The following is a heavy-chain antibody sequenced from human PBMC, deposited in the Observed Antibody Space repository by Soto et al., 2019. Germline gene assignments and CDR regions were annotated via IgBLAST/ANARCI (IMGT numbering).Heavy chain of an antibody. CDR1: GFTFSNVW. V-gene: IGHV3-15*07. CDR2: IKSKTDGGTS. D-gene: IGHD6-19*01. Sequence: EVQLVESGGGLVKPGGSLRLSCAASGFTFSNVWMNWVRQAPGKGLEWVGRIKSKTDGGTSDYAAPVKGRFTISRDDSEISLCLQLNSLKTEDTAVYYCNSEVDSGGWYSYIYYSMDVWGQGTTGTVSS. CDR3: NSEVDSGGWYSYIYYSMDV. J-gene: IGHJ6*02.